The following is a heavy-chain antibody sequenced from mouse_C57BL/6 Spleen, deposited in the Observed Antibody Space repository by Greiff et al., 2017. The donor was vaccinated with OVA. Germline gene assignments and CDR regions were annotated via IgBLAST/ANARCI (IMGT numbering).Heavy chain of an antibody. CDR3: ARFCGYDGWFAY. J-gene: IGHJ3*01. CDR1: GYTFTSYW. Sequence: QVQLQQPGAELVKPGASVKLSCKASGYTFTSYWMHWVKQRPGQGLEWIGMIHPNSGSTNYNEKFKSKATLTVDKSSSTAYMQLSSLTSEDSAVYYCARFCGYDGWFAYWGQGTLVTVSA. V-gene: IGHV1-64*01. CDR2: IHPNSGST. D-gene: IGHD2-2*01.